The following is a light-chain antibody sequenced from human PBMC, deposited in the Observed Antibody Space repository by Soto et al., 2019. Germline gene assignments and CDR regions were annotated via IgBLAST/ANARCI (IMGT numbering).Light chain of an antibody. J-gene: IGLJ1*01. CDR3: CSYAGSNYV. CDR1: SSDVGNYNL. V-gene: IGLV2-23*02. CDR2: EVS. Sequence: QSVLTHPASVSGSPGQSITISCTGTSSDVGNYNLVSWYQHHPGKAPKLIIYEVSKRPSGVSNRFSGSKSGDTASLTISGLQAEDEADYYCCSYAGSNYVFGTGTKVTVL.